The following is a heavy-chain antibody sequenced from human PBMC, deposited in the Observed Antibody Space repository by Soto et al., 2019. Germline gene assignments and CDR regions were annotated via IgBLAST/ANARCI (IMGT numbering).Heavy chain of an antibody. V-gene: IGHV3-15*01. J-gene: IGHJ6*03. D-gene: IGHD3-10*01. Sequence: GGSLRLSCAASGFTFSNAWMSWVRQAPGKGLEWVGRIKSKTDGGTTDYAAPVKGRFTISRDDSKNTLYLQMNSLKTEDTAVYYCTTGPLWFGELDYPNYYYYYMDVWGKGTTVTVSS. CDR2: IKSKTDGGTT. CDR1: GFTFSNAW. CDR3: TTGPLWFGELDYPNYYYYYMDV.